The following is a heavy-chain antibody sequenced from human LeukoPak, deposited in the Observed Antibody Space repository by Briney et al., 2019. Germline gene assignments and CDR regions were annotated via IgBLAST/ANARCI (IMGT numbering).Heavy chain of an antibody. V-gene: IGHV1-8*01. CDR1: GYTFTSYD. J-gene: IGHJ6*03. CDR3: ARATRPYYYYYYYMDV. D-gene: IGHD1-1*01. CDR2: MNPNSGNT. Sequence: ASVKVSCKASGYTFTSYDINWVRQATGQGLEWMGWMNPNSGNTGYAQKFQGRVTMTRNTSISTAYMELSSLRSGDTAVYYCARATRPYYYYYYYMDVWGKGTTVTVSS.